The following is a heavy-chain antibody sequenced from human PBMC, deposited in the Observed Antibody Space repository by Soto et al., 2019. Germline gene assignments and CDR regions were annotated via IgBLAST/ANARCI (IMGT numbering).Heavy chain of an antibody. J-gene: IGHJ5*02. Sequence: GESLKISCQVSGYSFSTSWMGWVRQLPGKGLEWMGIIYPGDSDSRYGPSFEGHVTFSVDKSISTAYLEWSSLKASDTAIYYCARLSRRVAQESNYFDPWGQGTLVTVSS. D-gene: IGHD2-8*01. CDR1: GYSFSTSW. V-gene: IGHV5-51*01. CDR2: IYPGDSDS. CDR3: ARLSRRVAQESNYFDP.